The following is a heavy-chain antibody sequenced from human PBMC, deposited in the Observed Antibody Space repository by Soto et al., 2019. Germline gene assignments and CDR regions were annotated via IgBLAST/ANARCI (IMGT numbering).Heavy chain of an antibody. V-gene: IGHV1-69*01. CDR3: AREDIVVVPAATDPGWFDP. CDR2: IIPIFGTA. Sequence: QVQLVQSGAEVKKPGSSVKVSCKASGGTFSSYAISWVRQAPGQGLEWMGGIIPIFGTANYAQTFQGRVTITADESTSTAYMELSSLRSEDTAVYYCAREDIVVVPAATDPGWFDPWGQGTLVTVSS. CDR1: GGTFSSYA. D-gene: IGHD2-2*01. J-gene: IGHJ5*02.